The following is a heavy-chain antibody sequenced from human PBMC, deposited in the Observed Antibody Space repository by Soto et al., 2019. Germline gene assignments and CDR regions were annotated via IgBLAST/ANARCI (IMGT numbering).Heavy chain of an antibody. CDR3: ARGRYCLTGRCFPNWFDS. CDR2: IYKSATT. Sequence: SETLSLTCSVSGASVSTGAFYWGWVRQRPGQALEYIGYIYKSATTYYNPSFESRVAISVDTSKSQFSLNVTSVTAADTAVYFCARGRYCLTGRCFPNWFDSWGQGALVTVSS. V-gene: IGHV4-30-4*08. CDR1: GASVSTGAFY. D-gene: IGHD7-27*01. J-gene: IGHJ5*01.